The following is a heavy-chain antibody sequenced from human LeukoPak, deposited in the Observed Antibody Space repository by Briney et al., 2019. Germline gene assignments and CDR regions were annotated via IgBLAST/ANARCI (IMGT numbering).Heavy chain of an antibody. Sequence: PGGSLRLSCAASGFTFSTYVMHWVRQAPGKGLQWVAVILYDGSNKYFADSVKGRFIISRDNSKNTLYPQMNSLTAEDTAVYYCARVVAGSVYNSGMDVWGQGTTVTVSS. J-gene: IGHJ6*02. V-gene: IGHV3-30*01. CDR2: ILYDGSNK. CDR1: GFTFSTYV. CDR3: ARVVAGSVYNSGMDV. D-gene: IGHD3-10*01.